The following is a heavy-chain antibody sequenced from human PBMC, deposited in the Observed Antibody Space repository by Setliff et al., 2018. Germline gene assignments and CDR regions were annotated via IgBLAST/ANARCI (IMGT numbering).Heavy chain of an antibody. CDR2: VYSDGET. D-gene: IGHD3-10*01. J-gene: IGHJ6*03. Sequence: SETLSLTCTVSGGFIYDHYWTWIRQPAGKGLQWIGRVYSDGETDYSPSLKSRVTISVDKSNNQFSLNLKSMTAADTAVYFCARGITYYYHMDLWGTGTTVTVSS. CDR1: GGFIYDHY. CDR3: ARGITYYYHMDL. V-gene: IGHV4-4*07.